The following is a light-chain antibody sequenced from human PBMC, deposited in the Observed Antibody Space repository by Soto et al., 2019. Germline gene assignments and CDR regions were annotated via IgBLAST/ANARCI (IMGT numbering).Light chain of an antibody. J-gene: IGLJ1*01. V-gene: IGLV2-14*01. CDR2: DVS. CDR3: SSYTSTSTLLDV. CDR1: SSDVGGYNY. Sequence: QSVLTQPAYVSGSPGQSITISCTGTSSDVGGYNYVSWYQQHPGKAPKLMIYDVSNRPSGVSNRFSGSKSGNTASLTISGLQAEDEADYSCSSYTSTSTLLDVFGTGTKVTVL.